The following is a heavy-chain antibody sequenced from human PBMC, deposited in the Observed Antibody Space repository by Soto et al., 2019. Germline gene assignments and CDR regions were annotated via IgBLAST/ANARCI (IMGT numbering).Heavy chain of an antibody. V-gene: IGHV5-10-1*01. Sequence: EXLKISCKSSGYXFTSYWFSWVRQMPGKGLELMGRIDPSDSYTNYSPSFQGHVTISADKSISTAYLQWSSMKASDTAMYYCARTGGGRDFWSGYYNILPDYGMDVWGQGTTGTVSS. J-gene: IGHJ6*02. CDR3: ARTGGGRDFWSGYYNILPDYGMDV. D-gene: IGHD3-3*01. CDR2: IDPSDSYT. CDR1: GYXFTSYW.